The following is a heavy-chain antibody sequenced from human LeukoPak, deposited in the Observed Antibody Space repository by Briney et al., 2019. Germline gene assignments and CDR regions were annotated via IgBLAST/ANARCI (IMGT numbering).Heavy chain of an antibody. Sequence: GGSLRLSCAASGLTFSSHWMHWVRQAPGKGLVWVSRITNDGSSTTYADSVKGRFTISRDNSKNTLYLQMNSLRAEDTAVYYCAKPSYDFWSGYYTRGPNYYYGMDVWGQGTTVTVSS. V-gene: IGHV3-74*01. CDR1: GLTFSSHW. D-gene: IGHD3-3*01. CDR3: AKPSYDFWSGYYTRGPNYYYGMDV. CDR2: ITNDGSST. J-gene: IGHJ6*02.